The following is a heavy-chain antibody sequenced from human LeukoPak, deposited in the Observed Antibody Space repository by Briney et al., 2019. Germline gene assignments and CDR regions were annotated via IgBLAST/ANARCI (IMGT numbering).Heavy chain of an antibody. CDR3: AKGADSSGYYPGHFDY. V-gene: IGHV3-23*01. J-gene: IGHJ4*02. Sequence: GGSLRLSCAASGFTFSSYVMTWARQAPGKGLEWVSGITGSSGSGYHADSVKGRFTISRDNSKNTLYLQMNSLRVEDTAIYYCAKGADSSGYYPGHFDYWGQGTLVTVSS. CDR2: ITGSSGSG. CDR1: GFTFSSYV. D-gene: IGHD3-22*01.